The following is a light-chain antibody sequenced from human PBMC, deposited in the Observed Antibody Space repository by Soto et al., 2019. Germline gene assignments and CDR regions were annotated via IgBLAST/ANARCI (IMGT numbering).Light chain of an antibody. CDR2: DAS. CDR3: QQRSNWHT. V-gene: IGKV3-11*01. CDR1: QSVSSY. Sequence: EIVLTQSPATLSLSPGERATLSCRASQSVSSYLAWYQQKPRQAPTLLIYDASNRATGIPARFSGSGSGTDVTLTISSLEREDFAVYYCQQRSNWHTFGGGTKVEIK. J-gene: IGKJ4*01.